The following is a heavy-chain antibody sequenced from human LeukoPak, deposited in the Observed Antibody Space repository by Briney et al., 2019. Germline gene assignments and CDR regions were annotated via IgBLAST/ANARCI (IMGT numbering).Heavy chain of an antibody. Sequence: SETLSLTCTVSGGSISSYYWSWIRQPPGKGLEWIGYIYYSRGTMYNPSLKSRVTISIDTSKSQLSLKVNSVTAADTAVYYCARVGSIVVVPAAIEDAFDIWGQGTMVTVSS. J-gene: IGHJ3*02. D-gene: IGHD2-2*02. CDR2: IYYSRGT. V-gene: IGHV4-59*08. CDR1: GGSISSYY. CDR3: ARVGSIVVVPAAIEDAFDI.